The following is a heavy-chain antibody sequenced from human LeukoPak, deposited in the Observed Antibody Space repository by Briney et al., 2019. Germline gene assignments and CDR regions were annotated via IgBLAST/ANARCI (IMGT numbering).Heavy chain of an antibody. Sequence: GGPLRLSCATSGFSFDRRGMNWVRHPPGKGLEWVSYISPRSETIHYAESVKGRFTVSRDDAKNSLYLQMNALRAEDTAVYHCARIDGPTVYTYYMDLWGTGTTVTVAS. V-gene: IGHV3-48*04. CDR1: GFSFDRRG. D-gene: IGHD3-16*01. CDR2: ISPRSETI. CDR3: ARIDGPTVYTYYMDL. J-gene: IGHJ6*03.